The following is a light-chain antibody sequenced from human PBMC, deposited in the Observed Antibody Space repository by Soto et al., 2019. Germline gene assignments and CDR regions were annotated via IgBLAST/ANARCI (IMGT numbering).Light chain of an antibody. J-gene: IGLJ2*01. V-gene: IGLV2-14*03. Sequence: QSALTHPASVSGSPGQSITISCTGTSSDVGSTFNYVSWYQHHPGKAPRLIMCDVNHRPSGVSDRFSGSKSGNTASLTITGLQAEDEADYYCRAYSTGSTPDLFGTGTKLTVL. CDR3: RAYSTGSTPDL. CDR2: DVN. CDR1: SSDVGSTFNY.